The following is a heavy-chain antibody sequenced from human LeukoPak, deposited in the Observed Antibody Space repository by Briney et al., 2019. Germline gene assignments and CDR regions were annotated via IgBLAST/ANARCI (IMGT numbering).Heavy chain of an antibody. D-gene: IGHD3-10*01. V-gene: IGHV3-11*03. CDR2: ISRSSSYT. Sequence: GGSLRLSCAASGLTFSDYYMNWIRQAPGKGLEWVSYISRSSSYTNYADSVKGRFTISRDNAKNTLYLQMNSLTAEDTAVYYCAKGDTLVRGPTDYWGQGTLVTVSS. CDR3: AKGDTLVRGPTDY. J-gene: IGHJ4*02. CDR1: GLTFSDYY.